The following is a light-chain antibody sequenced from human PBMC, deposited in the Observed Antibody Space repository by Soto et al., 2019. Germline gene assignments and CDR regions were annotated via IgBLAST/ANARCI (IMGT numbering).Light chain of an antibody. V-gene: IGLV2-14*01. CDR3: SSYSSSSTLVV. J-gene: IGLJ2*01. CDR2: DVS. CDR1: NSDVGGYSY. Sequence: QSALTQPASVSGSPGQSITISCTGTNSDVGGYSYVSWYQQHPGKAPKLMIYDVSNRASGVSNRFSASKYGNTASLTISGLQAEDEADYYCSSYSSSSTLVVFGGGTKLTVL.